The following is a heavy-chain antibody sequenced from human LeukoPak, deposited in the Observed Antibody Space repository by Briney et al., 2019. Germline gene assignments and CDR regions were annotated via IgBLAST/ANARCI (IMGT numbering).Heavy chain of an antibody. D-gene: IGHD6-13*01. CDR1: GFTFTKAW. CDR3: TTDGGIGPSPIFDY. V-gene: IGHV3-15*01. CDR2: IKSKRDGGTT. Sequence: GGSLRLSCAASGFTFTKAWMSWVRQAPGKGLEWIGRIKSKRDGGTTDYAAPVQGRFAMSRDDSQNTVYLQMNSLKTADTAVYYCTTDGGIGPSPIFDYWGQGTLLTVSS. J-gene: IGHJ4*02.